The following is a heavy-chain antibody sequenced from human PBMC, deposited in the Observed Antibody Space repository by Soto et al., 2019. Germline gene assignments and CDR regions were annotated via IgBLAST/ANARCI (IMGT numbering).Heavy chain of an antibody. D-gene: IGHD4-17*01. J-gene: IGHJ6*02. CDR2: INSDGSST. CDR1: GFTFSSYW. V-gene: IGHV3-74*01. CDR3: ARIYGGPLYYYYYGMDV. Sequence: PGGSLRLSCAASGFTFSSYWMHWVRQAPGKGLVWVSRINSDGSSTSYADSVKGRFTISRDNAKNTLYLQMNSLRAEDTAVYHCARIYGGPLYYYYYGMDVWGQGTTVTVSS.